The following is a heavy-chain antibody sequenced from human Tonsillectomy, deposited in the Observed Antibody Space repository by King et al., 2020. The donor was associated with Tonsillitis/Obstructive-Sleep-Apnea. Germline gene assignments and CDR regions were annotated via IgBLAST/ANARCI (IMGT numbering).Heavy chain of an antibody. Sequence: VQLQESGPGLVKPSETLSLTCTVSGGSISSYYWSWIRPPPGKGLEWIGYIYYSGSTNYNPSLKSRVTISVDTSKNQFSLKLSSVTAADTAVYYCARAMSNWNYGWFDPWGQGTLVTVSS. D-gene: IGHD1-7*01. CDR1: GGSISSYY. V-gene: IGHV4-59*01. CDR2: IYYSGST. CDR3: ARAMSNWNYGWFDP. J-gene: IGHJ5*02.